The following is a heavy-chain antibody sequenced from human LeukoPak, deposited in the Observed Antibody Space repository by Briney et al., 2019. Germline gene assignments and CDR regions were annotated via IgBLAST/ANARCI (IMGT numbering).Heavy chain of an antibody. CDR3: ARDLPEFSYYYGMDV. J-gene: IGHJ6*02. CDR1: GFTFSSYG. D-gene: IGHD1-14*01. Sequence: GGSLRLSCAASGFTFSSYGMHWVRQAPGKGLEWVAVIWYDGSNKYYADSVKGRFTISRDNSKNTLYLQMNSLRAEDTAVYYCARDLPEFSYYYGMDVWGQGTTVTVSS. V-gene: IGHV3-33*01. CDR2: IWYDGSNK.